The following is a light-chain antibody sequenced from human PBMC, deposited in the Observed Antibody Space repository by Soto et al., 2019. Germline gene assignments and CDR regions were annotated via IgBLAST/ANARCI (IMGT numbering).Light chain of an antibody. CDR2: GTS. CDR1: QSVSSSY. J-gene: IGKJ5*01. CDR3: QQYGNSPIT. Sequence: DMVLTQSPGTLSLSPGERATLSCRASQSVSSSYLVWYQQKPGQAPRVLIYGTSSRATGIPDRFSGSGSGTDFTLTISRLEPEDFAVYYCQQYGNSPITFGQGTRLEIK. V-gene: IGKV3-20*01.